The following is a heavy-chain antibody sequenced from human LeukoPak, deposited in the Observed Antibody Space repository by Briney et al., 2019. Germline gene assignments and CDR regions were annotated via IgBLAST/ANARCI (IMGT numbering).Heavy chain of an antibody. J-gene: IGHJ1*01. V-gene: IGHV1-2*02. CDR2: MNPNSGGT. CDR3: ARDRVVVPAAKFYFQH. D-gene: IGHD2-2*01. CDR1: GYTFTGYY. Sequence: ASVKVSCKASGYTFTGYYMHWVRQAPGQGLEWMGWMNPNSGGTNYAQKFQGRVTMTRDTSISTAYMELSRLRSDDTAVYYCARDRVVVPAAKFYFQHWGQGTLVTVSS.